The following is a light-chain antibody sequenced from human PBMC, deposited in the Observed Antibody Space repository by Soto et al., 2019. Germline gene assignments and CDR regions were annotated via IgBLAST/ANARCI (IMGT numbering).Light chain of an antibody. J-gene: IGKJ1*01. V-gene: IGKV1-13*02. CDR2: AAS. Sequence: AILLTQSPSSLSASLGDRVTITCRASQGIDSSFAWYQQKPGKAPKLLIYAASSLQSGVPSRFSGSGSGTDFTLTITGLQSEDFAVYYCQQYNGWPWTFGLGTKVDIK. CDR3: QQYNGWPWT. CDR1: QGIDSS.